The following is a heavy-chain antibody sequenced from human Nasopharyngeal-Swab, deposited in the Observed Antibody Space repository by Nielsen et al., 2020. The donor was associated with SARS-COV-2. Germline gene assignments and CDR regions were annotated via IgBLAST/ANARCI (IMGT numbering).Heavy chain of an antibody. CDR1: GFTFSSYA. Sequence: GESLKISCAASGFTFSSYAMHWVRQAPGKGLEWVAVISYDGSNKYYAESVKGRFTISRDNSKNTLYLQMNSLRAEDTAVYYCARAHYYDSSGLAPSGAFDIWGQGTMVTVSS. CDR3: ARAHYYDSSGLAPSGAFDI. J-gene: IGHJ3*02. CDR2: ISYDGSNK. V-gene: IGHV3-30-3*01. D-gene: IGHD3-22*01.